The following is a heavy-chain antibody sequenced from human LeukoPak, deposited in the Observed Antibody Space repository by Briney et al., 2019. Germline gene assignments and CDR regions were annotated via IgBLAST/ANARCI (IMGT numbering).Heavy chain of an antibody. J-gene: IGHJ4*02. D-gene: IGHD1-26*01. CDR2: IYYSGST. CDR1: GGSISSYY. CDR3: ARVGGSYYFDY. Sequence: SETLSLTCTVSGGSISSYYWSWIRQPPGKGLEWIGYIYYSGSTNYNPSLKSRVTISVDTSKNQFSLKLSSVTAADTAVYYCARVGGSYYFDYWGQGTLVTVSS. V-gene: IGHV4-59*12.